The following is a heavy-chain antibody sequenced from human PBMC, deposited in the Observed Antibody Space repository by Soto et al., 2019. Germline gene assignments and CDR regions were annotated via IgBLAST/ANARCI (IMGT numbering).Heavy chain of an antibody. CDR1: GGSISSYY. V-gene: IGHV4-59*01. CDR2: IYYSGST. D-gene: IGHD2-2*01. J-gene: IGHJ6*02. CDR3: ARDYPPKLPYYYYGMDV. Sequence: QVQLQESGPGLVKPSETLPLTCTVSGGSISSYYWSWIRQPPGKGLEWIGYIYYSGSTNYNPSLKSRVTISVDTSKNQFSLKLSSVTAADTAVYYCARDYPPKLPYYYYGMDVWGQGTTVTVSS.